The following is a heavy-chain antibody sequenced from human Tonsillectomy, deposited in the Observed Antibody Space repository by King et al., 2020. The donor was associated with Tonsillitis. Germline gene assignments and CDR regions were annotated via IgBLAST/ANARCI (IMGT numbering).Heavy chain of an antibody. CDR2: INPSGGST. CDR1: GYTFTSYY. V-gene: IGHV1-46*01. D-gene: IGHD3-9*01. J-gene: IGHJ4*02. Sequence: QLVQSGAEVKKPGASVKVSCQASGYTFTSYYMHWVRQAPGQGLEWMGIINPSGGSTSYAQKFQGRVTMTRDTSTSTVYMELSSLRSEDTAVYYCAREGRYFDWFHGSFDYWGQGTLVTVSS. CDR3: AREGRYFDWFHGSFDY.